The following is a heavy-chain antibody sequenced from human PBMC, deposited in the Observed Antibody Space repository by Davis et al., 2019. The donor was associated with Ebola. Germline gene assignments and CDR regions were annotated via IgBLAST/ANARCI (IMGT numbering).Heavy chain of an antibody. CDR1: GDSISSGNW. J-gene: IGHJ6*02. CDR2: ISHSGST. V-gene: IGHV4-4*02. CDR3: ARAGFYYYYGMDV. Sequence: MPSETLSLTCAVSGDSISSGNWWSWVRQPPGKGLEWIGDISHSGSTNYNPSLKSRVTISVDTSKNQFSLKLSSVTAADTAVYYCARAGFYYYYGMDVWGQGTTVTVSS.